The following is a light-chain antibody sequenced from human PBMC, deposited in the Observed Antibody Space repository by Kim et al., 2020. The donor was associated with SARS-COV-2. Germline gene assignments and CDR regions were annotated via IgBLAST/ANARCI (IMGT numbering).Light chain of an antibody. V-gene: IGKV4-1*01. J-gene: IGKJ2*01. CDR2: GAA. CDR3: QQYYDSPYT. Sequence: DVVMTQSPDSLAVSLGERATINCKSSQSVLSRSNNRNYLAWYQQKPGQPPQLLLYGAATRESGVPDRFSGRGSGTDFTLTISSLQAEDVAVYYCQQYYDSPYTFGQGTKLEI. CDR1: QSVLSRSNNRNY.